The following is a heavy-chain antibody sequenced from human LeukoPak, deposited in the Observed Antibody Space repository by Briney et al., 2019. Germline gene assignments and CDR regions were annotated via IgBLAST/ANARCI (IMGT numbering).Heavy chain of an antibody. V-gene: IGHV4-59*12. Sequence: SGSLSLTCTVPGGSISSYYWSWIRPPPGKGVERIGYIYYSGSTNYTPSLNSRGTISVDTSENQFSLKLSSVTAADTAVYYCARGRPYDFWSGWGQGTLVTDSS. J-gene: IGHJ4*02. CDR1: GGSISSYY. CDR2: IYYSGST. D-gene: IGHD3-3*01. CDR3: ARGRPYDFWSG.